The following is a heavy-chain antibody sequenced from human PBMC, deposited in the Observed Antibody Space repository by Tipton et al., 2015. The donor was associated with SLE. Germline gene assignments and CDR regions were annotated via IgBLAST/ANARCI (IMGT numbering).Heavy chain of an antibody. CDR2: ISGSGGST. J-gene: IGHJ4*02. D-gene: IGHD2-2*01. V-gene: IGHV3-23*01. Sequence: SLRLSCATSGFTFDNYAMHWVRQAPGKGLEWVSAISGSGGSTYYADSVKGRFTISRDNSKNTLYLQMNSLRAEDTAVYYCAREVVVVPAAFDYWGQGTLVTVSS. CDR1: GFTFDNYA. CDR3: AREVVVVPAAFDY.